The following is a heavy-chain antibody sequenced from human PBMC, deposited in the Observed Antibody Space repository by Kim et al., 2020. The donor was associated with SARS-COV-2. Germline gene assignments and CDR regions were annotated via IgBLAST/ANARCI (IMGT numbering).Heavy chain of an antibody. CDR3: ARGPFITMVRGVRGHRYFDL. D-gene: IGHD3-10*01. CDR2: INHSGST. Sequence: SETLSLTCAVYGGSFSGYYWSWIRQPPGKGLEWIGEINHSGSTNYNPSLKSRVTISVDTSKNQFSLKLSSVTAADTAVYYCARGPFITMVRGVRGHRYFDLWGRGTLVTVSS. CDR1: GGSFSGYY. V-gene: IGHV4-34*01. J-gene: IGHJ2*01.